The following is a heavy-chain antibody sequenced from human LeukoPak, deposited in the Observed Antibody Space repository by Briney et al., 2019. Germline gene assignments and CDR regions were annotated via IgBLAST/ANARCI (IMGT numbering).Heavy chain of an antibody. CDR2: ISGSGGST. V-gene: IGHV3-23*01. J-gene: IGHJ4*02. CDR3: ANYYYDTSGYKN. D-gene: IGHD3-22*01. CDR1: GFTFDDYA. Sequence: GGSLRLSCAASGFTFDDYAMHWVRQAPGKGLEWVSAISGSGGSTYYADSVKGRFTISRDNSKNTLYLQMNSLRAEDTAVYYCANYYYDTSGYKNWGQGTLVTVSS.